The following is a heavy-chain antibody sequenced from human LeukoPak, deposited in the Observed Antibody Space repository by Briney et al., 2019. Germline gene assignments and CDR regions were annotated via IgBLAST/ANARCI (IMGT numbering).Heavy chain of an antibody. D-gene: IGHD6-13*01. J-gene: IGHJ4*02. CDR2: INHSGST. Sequence: SETLSLTCAVYGGSFSGYYWSWIRQPPGKGLEWIGEINHSGSTNYNPSLKSRVTISVDTSKNQFSLKLSSVTAADTAVYYCAISRSSSWYRGFDYWCQGTLVTVSS. CDR3: AISRSSSWYRGFDY. CDR1: GGSFSGYY. V-gene: IGHV4-34*01.